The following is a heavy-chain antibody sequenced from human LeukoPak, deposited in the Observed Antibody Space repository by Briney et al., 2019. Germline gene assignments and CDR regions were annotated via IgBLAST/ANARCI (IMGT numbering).Heavy chain of an antibody. V-gene: IGHV3-21*01. D-gene: IGHD6-6*01. CDR2: ISSSSSYI. Sequence: PGGSLRLSCAASGFTFSSYSMNWVRQAPGKGLEWVSSISSSSSYIYYADSVKGRFTISRDNARNSLYLQMNSLRAEDTAVYYCARTGSSSSSGPPGYWGQGTLVTVSS. J-gene: IGHJ4*02. CDR3: ARTGSSSSSGPPGY. CDR1: GFTFSSYS.